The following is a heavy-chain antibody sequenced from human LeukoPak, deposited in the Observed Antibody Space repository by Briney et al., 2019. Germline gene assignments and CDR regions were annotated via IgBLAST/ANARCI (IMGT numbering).Heavy chain of an antibody. J-gene: IGHJ4*02. CDR2: ISYDGSNK. CDR1: GFTFSDYA. CDR3: AKVDSSGCLY. D-gene: IGHD6-19*01. Sequence: GGSLRLSCAVSGFTFSDYAMHWVRQAPGKGLEWVAVISYDGSNKYYADSVKGRFTISRDNSKNTLYLQMNSLRAEDTAVYYCAKVDSSGCLYWGQGTLVTVSS. V-gene: IGHV3-30*04.